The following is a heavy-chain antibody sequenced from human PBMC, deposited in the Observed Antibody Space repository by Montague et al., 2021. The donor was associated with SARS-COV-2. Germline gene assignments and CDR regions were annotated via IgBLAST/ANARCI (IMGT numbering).Heavy chain of an antibody. CDR3: ARSPYRTTYLNGMDV. CDR2: IYTLGST. J-gene: IGHJ6*02. CDR1: GDSISSGDHH. Sequence: SETLSLTCTVSGDSISSGDHHWSWVRRPAGKGLEWIGYIYTLGSTCYNPSLKSRVTISMDTSKNQLSLKLSSVTAADTAVYFCARSPYRTTYLNGMDVWGQGTTVTVSS. V-gene: IGHV4-61*10. D-gene: IGHD1-14*01.